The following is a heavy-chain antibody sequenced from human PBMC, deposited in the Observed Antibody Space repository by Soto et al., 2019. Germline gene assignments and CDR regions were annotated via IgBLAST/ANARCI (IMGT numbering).Heavy chain of an antibody. CDR2: IRNKLNRYTT. J-gene: IGHJ4*01. D-gene: IGHD3-10*01. Sequence: GGSLRLSCEASGFTFSDHYMDWFRQAPGKGLEWVGRIRNKLNRYTTESAASVRGRFTISRDDSKNSLYLQMISLMTEDTAIYYCTRGPPALARGVVSTPTYFDSWGQGTLVTVSS. CDR1: GFTFSDHY. V-gene: IGHV3-72*01. CDR3: TRGPPALARGVVSTPTYFDS.